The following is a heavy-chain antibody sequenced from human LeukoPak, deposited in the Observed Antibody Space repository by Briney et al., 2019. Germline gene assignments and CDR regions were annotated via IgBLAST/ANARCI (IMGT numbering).Heavy chain of an antibody. CDR3: ARGSSGWRYSYYYYMDV. D-gene: IGHD6-19*01. J-gene: IGHJ6*03. CDR2: IIPIFGTA. CDR1: GGTFSSYA. Sequence: GASVKVSCKASGGTFSSYAISWVRQAPGQGLEWMGRIIPIFGTANYAQKFQGRVTITTDESTSTAYTELSSLRSEDTAVYYCARGSSGWRYSYYYYMDVWGKGTTVTVSS. V-gene: IGHV1-69*05.